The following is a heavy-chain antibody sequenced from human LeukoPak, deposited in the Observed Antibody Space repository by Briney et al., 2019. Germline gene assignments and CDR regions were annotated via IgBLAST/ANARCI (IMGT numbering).Heavy chain of an antibody. J-gene: IGHJ4*02. D-gene: IGHD3-10*01. CDR1: GFTFSSYS. V-gene: IGHV3-21*01. CDR3: ARVLQAQRWFGELYY. CDR2: ISSSSSYI. Sequence: GGSLRLSGAASGFTFSSYSMNWVRQAPGKGLEWVSSISSSSSYIYYADSVKGRFTISRDNAKNSLYLQMNSLRAEDTAVYYCARVLQAQRWFGELYYWGQGTLVTVSS.